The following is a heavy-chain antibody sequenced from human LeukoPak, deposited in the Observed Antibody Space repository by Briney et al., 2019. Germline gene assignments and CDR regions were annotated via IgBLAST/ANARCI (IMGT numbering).Heavy chain of an antibody. CDR3: ATETIGRHYDY. V-gene: IGHV3-21*01. CDR2: IGPTGTDR. D-gene: IGHD1-14*01. J-gene: IGHJ4*01. Sequence: PGGSLRLSCAASGFTFSSCGFNWVRQAPGKGLEWVSSIGPTGTDRYYADSVRGRFTISRDNAKNSMYLQMDSLRDEDTAVYYCATETIGRHYDYWGQEPCSPSPQ. CDR1: GFTFSSCG.